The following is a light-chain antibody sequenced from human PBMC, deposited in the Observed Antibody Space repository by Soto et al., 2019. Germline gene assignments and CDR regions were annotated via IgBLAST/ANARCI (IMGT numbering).Light chain of an antibody. V-gene: IGKV3-20*01. CDR3: QQYGASPLT. CDR1: RHVYINA. Sequence: VVLTQSPATLSLSPGDRATLSCRASRHVYINALGWYQQKPGRTPTLLIYGASTRATDIPDRFSATGSETDFFLTISGVEPEDAAVYYRQQYGASPLTFGPGTRLEI. J-gene: IGKJ3*01. CDR2: GAS.